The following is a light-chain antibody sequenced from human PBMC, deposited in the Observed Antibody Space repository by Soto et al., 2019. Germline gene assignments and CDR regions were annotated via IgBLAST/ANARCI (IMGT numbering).Light chain of an antibody. V-gene: IGKV3-20*01. CDR3: QQNCRLPLT. CDR1: QSLTAAY. Sequence: PGARSTLSSRHTQSLTAAYLAWFQQKPCQAPRLLIYGASNKPTGLPDRLSGSGSGTDFTLTISRLVPEDFVVYYCQQNCRLPLTFGQGTQLEIK. CDR2: GAS. J-gene: IGKJ5*01.